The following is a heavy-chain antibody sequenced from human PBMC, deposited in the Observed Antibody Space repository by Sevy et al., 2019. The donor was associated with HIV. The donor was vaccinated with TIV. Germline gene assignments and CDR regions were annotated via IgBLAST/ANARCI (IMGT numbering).Heavy chain of an antibody. V-gene: IGHV1-46*03. CDR3: ARGISLGSAAAAFDY. J-gene: IGHJ4*02. CDR2: INQRSGSK. Sequence: ASVKVSCKTYGYTLINYYLHWVRQAPGQGLEGMGIINQRSGSKNYEQKFQGRVPMTTDTSTGTVYMEMTNLRSEDTAVYFCARGISLGSAAAAFDYWSQGTRVTVSS. D-gene: IGHD6-13*01. CDR1: GYTLINYY.